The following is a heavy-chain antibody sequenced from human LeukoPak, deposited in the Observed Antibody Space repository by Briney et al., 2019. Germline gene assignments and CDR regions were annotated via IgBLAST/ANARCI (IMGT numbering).Heavy chain of an antibody. CDR2: IYHSGPT. D-gene: IGHD2-21*01. V-gene: IGHV4-38-2*02. CDR1: GYSISSGHY. CDR3: ARDVDRFDY. Sequence: SETLSPTCSVSGYSISSGHYWGWIRQPPGKGLEWIGSIYHSGPTYYNPSLKSRVTISVDTSKNHFSLTLSSVTAADTAVYYCARDVDRFDYWGQGTLVTVSS. J-gene: IGHJ4*02.